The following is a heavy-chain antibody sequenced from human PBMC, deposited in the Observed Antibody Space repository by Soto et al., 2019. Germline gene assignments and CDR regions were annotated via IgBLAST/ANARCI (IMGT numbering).Heavy chain of an antibody. CDR3: ARNPGEGGASPPWFAP. CDR1: GFTFSSYA. J-gene: IGHJ5*02. D-gene: IGHD3-10*01. V-gene: IGHV3-30-3*01. Sequence: QVQLVESGGGVVQPGRSLRPSCAASGFTFSSYAMHWVRQAPGKGLEWVAVISYDGSNKYYADSVKGRFTISRDNSKNPLYVQMNGLRAENTAVYYGARNPGEGGASPPWFAPWGQGTLVTVSS. CDR2: ISYDGSNK.